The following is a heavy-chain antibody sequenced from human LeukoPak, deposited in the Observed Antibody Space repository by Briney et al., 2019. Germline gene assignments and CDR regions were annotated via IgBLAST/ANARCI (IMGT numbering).Heavy chain of an antibody. CDR2: ITWNRDNI. J-gene: IGHJ6*02. D-gene: IGHD3-22*01. CDR1: GVTFDDYA. CDR3: AKDLSSAITSALVLDV. V-gene: IGHV3-9*01. Sequence: SLRLSCTVSGVTFDDYAMHCVRHTPGKGLEWVAGITWNRDNIGYGDSVKGRFTISRDNVKNVLYLQMNSLRPEDTALYYCAKDLSSAITSALVLDVWGQGTTV.